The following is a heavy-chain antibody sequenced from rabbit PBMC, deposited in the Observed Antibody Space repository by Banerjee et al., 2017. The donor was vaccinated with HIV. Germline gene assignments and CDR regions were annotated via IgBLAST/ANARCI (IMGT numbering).Heavy chain of an antibody. D-gene: IGHD6-1*01. J-gene: IGHJ4*01. V-gene: IGHV1S45*01. CDR2: IYAGSSGST. Sequence: QEQLEESGGDLVKPEGSLTLTCTASGFSFSSSYWICWVRQAPGKGLEWIACIYAGSSGSTWYASWVNGRFTISKTSSTTVTLQMTSLTAADTATYFCAKTNGYGGLNLWGQGTLVTVS. CDR3: AKTNGYGGLNL. CDR1: GFSFSSSYW.